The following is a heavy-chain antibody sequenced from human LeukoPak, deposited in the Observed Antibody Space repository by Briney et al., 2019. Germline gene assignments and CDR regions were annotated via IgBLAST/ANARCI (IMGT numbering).Heavy chain of an antibody. V-gene: IGHV3-23*01. CDR3: AKGPSLLWFGGGFDY. Sequence: PGGSLRLSCAASGFTFSSYAMSWVRQAPGKGLEWVSAISGSGGSTYYADSVKGRFTISRDNSKNTLYLQMNSLRAEDTAVYYCAKGPSLLWFGGGFDYWGQGTLVTVSS. J-gene: IGHJ4*02. CDR2: ISGSGGST. CDR1: GFTFSSYA. D-gene: IGHD3-10*01.